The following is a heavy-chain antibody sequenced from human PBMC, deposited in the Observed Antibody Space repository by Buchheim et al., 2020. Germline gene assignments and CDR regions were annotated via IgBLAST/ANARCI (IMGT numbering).Heavy chain of an antibody. CDR1: GFTVSSYG. V-gene: IGHV3-33*01. Sequence: QVQLVESGGGVVQPGRSLRLSCAASGFTVSSYGMLWVRQAPGKGLEWVAVVWYDGSNIYYADSAKGRFTISRDNSKRTLYLQMNSLRAEDTAVYYCARVPAGTDYYYGMDVWGQGTT. CDR2: VWYDGSNI. CDR3: ARVPAGTDYYYGMDV. D-gene: IGHD1-1*01. J-gene: IGHJ6*02.